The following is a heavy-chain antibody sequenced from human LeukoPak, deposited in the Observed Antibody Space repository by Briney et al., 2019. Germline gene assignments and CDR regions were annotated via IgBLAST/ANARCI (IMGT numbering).Heavy chain of an antibody. Sequence: GESLKISCKGSGYSFTSYWISWVRQMPGKGLEWMGRIDPSDSYTNYSPSFQGQVTISADKSISTAYLQWSSLKASDTAMYYCARQLGSGSYYPFDYWGQGALVTVSS. J-gene: IGHJ4*02. CDR3: ARQLGSGSYYPFDY. CDR1: GYSFTSYW. D-gene: IGHD1-26*01. CDR2: IDPSDSYT. V-gene: IGHV5-10-1*04.